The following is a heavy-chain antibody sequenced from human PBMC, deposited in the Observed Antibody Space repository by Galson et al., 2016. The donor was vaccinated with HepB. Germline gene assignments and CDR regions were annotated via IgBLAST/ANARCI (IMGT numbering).Heavy chain of an antibody. J-gene: IGHJ4*02. D-gene: IGHD1-26*01. CDR3: ARDVPEMFGATTDTFDY. CDR1: GYMFSDYG. CDR2: ISAYSGLT. Sequence: SVKVSCKASGYMFSDYGMVWVREAPGQGLEWMGWISAYSGLTYYAQKFQDRVTLTTDTSTSTAYMELRSLRSEDTALYYCARDVPEMFGATTDTFDYWGQGTLVTVSS. V-gene: IGHV1-18*01.